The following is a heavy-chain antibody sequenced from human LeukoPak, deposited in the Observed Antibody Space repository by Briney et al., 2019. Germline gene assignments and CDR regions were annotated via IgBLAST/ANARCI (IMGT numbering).Heavy chain of an antibody. Sequence: APVKVSCKASGGTFSSYAMNWVRQAPGQGLEWMGWINTNTGNPSYAQGFTGRFVFSLDTSVSTAYLQISSLKAEDTAVYYCARGDETLLWFGEYFSRHTDYWGQGTLVTVSS. CDR1: GGTFSSYA. V-gene: IGHV7-4-1*02. D-gene: IGHD3-10*01. CDR3: ARGDETLLWFGEYFSRHTDY. CDR2: INTNTGNP. J-gene: IGHJ4*02.